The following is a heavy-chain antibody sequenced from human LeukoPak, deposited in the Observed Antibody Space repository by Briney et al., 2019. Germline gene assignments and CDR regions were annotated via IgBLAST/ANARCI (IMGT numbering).Heavy chain of an antibody. V-gene: IGHV4-59*01. J-gene: IGHJ4*02. D-gene: IGHD3-22*01. CDR2: IYYSGST. CDR3: ASDVGSSGYYDY. Sequence: SETLSLTCTVSGGSISGYYWSWIRQPPGKGLEWIGYIYYSGSTNYNPSLKSRVTISVDTSKNQFSLKLSSVTAADTAVYYCASDVGSSGYYDYWGQGTLVTVSS. CDR1: GGSISGYY.